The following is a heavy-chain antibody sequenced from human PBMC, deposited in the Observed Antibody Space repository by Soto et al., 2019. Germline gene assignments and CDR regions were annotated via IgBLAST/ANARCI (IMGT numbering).Heavy chain of an antibody. CDR1: GFTVSSNY. J-gene: IGHJ4*02. D-gene: IGHD2-21*01. CDR3: ASTIPPEY. CDR2: IYSGANT. Sequence: EVQLVESGGGLVQPGGSLRLSCAASGFTVSSNYMSWVRQAPGKGLEWVSVIYSGANTHYADSVKGRFTISRDKSKNTLYLQMNSLRAEDAAVYYCASTIPPEYWGQGTLVTVSS. V-gene: IGHV3-66*01.